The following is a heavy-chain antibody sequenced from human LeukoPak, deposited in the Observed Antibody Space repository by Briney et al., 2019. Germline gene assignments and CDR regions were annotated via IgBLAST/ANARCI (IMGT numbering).Heavy chain of an antibody. Sequence: PGGSLRLSCAASGFTFSDYYMTWIRQAPGRGLEWVSYISSSGSTTYYADSVKGRFTISRDNAKNSLYLQMNSLRAEDTAVYYCARKTSSGPFDSWGQGTLVTVSS. CDR1: GFTFSDYY. V-gene: IGHV3-11*01. D-gene: IGHD3-22*01. CDR3: ARKTSSGPFDS. CDR2: ISSSGSTT. J-gene: IGHJ5*01.